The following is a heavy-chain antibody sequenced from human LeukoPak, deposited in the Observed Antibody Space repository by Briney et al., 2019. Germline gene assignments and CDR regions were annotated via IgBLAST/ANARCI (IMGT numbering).Heavy chain of an antibody. J-gene: IGHJ4*02. V-gene: IGHV1-69*04. CDR3: ASSGYSLYYFDY. Sequence: ASVKVSCKASAGTFSTYAISWVRQAPGQGLEWMGRIIPILGIANYAQKFQGRVTITADESTSTAYMELSSLRSEDTAVYYCASSGYSLYYFDYWGQGTLVTVSS. D-gene: IGHD5-18*01. CDR2: IIPILGIA. CDR1: AGTFSTYA.